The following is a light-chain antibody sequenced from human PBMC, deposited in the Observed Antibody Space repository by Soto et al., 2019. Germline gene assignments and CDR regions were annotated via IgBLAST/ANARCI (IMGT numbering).Light chain of an antibody. CDR3: QQYDNLYT. CDR2: DAS. V-gene: IGKV1-33*01. J-gene: IGKJ5*01. CDR1: QDITNS. Sequence: DTQMTQSPSSLSASVGDRVTITCQASQDITNSLNWYQQKPGKAPKLLIFDASNLEAGVPSRFSGSGSGTHFIFTINSLQPEDIATYYCQQYDNLYTFGQGTRLEIK.